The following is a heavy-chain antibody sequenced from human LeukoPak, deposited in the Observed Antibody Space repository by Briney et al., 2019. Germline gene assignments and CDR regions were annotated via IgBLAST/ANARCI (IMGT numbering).Heavy chain of an antibody. D-gene: IGHD6-13*01. CDR1: GFTFSSHA. J-gene: IGHJ4*02. Sequence: GGSLRLSCAASGFTFSSHAMSWVRQAPGKGLEWVANIKQDGSERYYVDSVKGRFTISRDNAKNSLYLQMNSLSAEDTAVYYCGTIGSSWYEDYCGQGTLVTVSS. CDR2: IKQDGSER. CDR3: GTIGSSWYEDY. V-gene: IGHV3-7*01.